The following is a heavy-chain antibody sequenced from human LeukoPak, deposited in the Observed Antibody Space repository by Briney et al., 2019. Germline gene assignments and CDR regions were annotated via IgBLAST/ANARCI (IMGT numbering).Heavy chain of an antibody. J-gene: IGHJ4*02. CDR1: GGSISSSSYY. V-gene: IGHV4-39*01. D-gene: IGHD2-21*01. CDR2: IYYSGST. CDR3: ASVYCGGDCYTASFDY. Sequence: SETLFLTCTVSGGSISSSSYYWGWIRQPPGKGLEWIGSIYYSGSTYYNPSLKSRVTISVDTSKNQFSLTLSSVTAADTAVYYCASVYCGGDCYTASFDYWGQGTLVTVSS.